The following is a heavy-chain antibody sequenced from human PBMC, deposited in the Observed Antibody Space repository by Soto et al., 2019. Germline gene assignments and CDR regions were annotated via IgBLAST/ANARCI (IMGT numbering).Heavy chain of an antibody. V-gene: IGHV3-7*05. Sequence: GGSLRLSCAASGFTFSRYWMSWVRQAPGKGLEWVANIKQDGSEKYYVDSVKGRFTISRDNAKNSLYLQMNSLRAEDTAVYYCARPPTVTTSLYWYFDLWGRGTLVTVSS. CDR3: ARPPTVTTSLYWYFDL. D-gene: IGHD4-17*01. J-gene: IGHJ2*01. CDR2: IKQDGSEK. CDR1: GFTFSRYW.